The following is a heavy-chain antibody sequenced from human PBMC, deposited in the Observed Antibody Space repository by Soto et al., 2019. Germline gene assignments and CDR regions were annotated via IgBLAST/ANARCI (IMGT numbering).Heavy chain of an antibody. D-gene: IGHD3-22*01. V-gene: IGHV3-48*03. J-gene: IGHJ4*02. CDR1: GFTFSSYE. CDR3: VQVYYSSHVDY. CDR2: ISSSCSTI. Sequence: EVQLVESGGGLVQPGGSLRLSCAASGFTFSSYEMNWVRQAPGKGLEWVSYISSSCSTIYYADSVKGRFTISRDNAKNSLYLQMNSLRAEDTAVYYCVQVYYSSHVDYWGQGTLVTVSS.